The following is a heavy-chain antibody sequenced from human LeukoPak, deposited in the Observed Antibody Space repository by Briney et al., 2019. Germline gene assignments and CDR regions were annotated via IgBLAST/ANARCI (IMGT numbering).Heavy chain of an antibody. V-gene: IGHV3-30*18. Sequence: GGSLRLSCAASGFAFSNYGMHWVRQAPGKGLEWVALISFDESSEYYADSVKGRFSISRDNSKNTLYLQMNNARVDDTAVYYCAKEVGYGSPYFDYWGQGTLVTVSS. D-gene: IGHD5-12*01. CDR2: ISFDESSE. J-gene: IGHJ4*02. CDR3: AKEVGYGSPYFDY. CDR1: GFAFSNYG.